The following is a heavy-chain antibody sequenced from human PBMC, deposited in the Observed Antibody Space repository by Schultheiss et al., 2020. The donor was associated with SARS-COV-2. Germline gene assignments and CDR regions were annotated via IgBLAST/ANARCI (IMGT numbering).Heavy chain of an antibody. CDR1: GFTFSSYW. D-gene: IGHD2-2*01. CDR2: INSDGSST. Sequence: GGSLRLSCAASGFTFSSYWMHWVRQAPGKGLVWVSRINSDGSSTSYADSVKGRFTISRDNAKNTLYLQMNSLRAEDTAVYYCARESRYCSSTSCYWDGYSSGWSFDYWGQGTLVTVSS. CDR3: ARESRYCSSTSCYWDGYSSGWSFDY. J-gene: IGHJ4*02. V-gene: IGHV3-74*01.